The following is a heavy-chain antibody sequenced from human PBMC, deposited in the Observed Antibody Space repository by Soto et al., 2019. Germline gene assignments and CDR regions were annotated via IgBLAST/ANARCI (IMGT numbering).Heavy chain of an antibody. CDR2: IYYSGST. CDR1: GGSISSYY. J-gene: IGHJ4*02. D-gene: IGHD3-9*01. V-gene: IGHV4-59*01. CDR3: ARDGVEVTGYYMRIPYYFDY. Sequence: SETLSLTCTVSGGSISSYYWSWIRQPPGKGLEWIGYIYYSGSTNYNPSLKSRVTISVDTSKNQFSLKLSSVTAADTAVYYCARDGVEVTGYYMRIPYYFDYWGQGTLVTVS.